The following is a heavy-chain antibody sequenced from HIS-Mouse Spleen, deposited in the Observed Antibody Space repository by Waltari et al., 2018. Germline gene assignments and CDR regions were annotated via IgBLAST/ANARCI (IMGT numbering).Heavy chain of an antibody. Sequence: QLQLQESGPGLVKPSETLSLTCTVSGGSISSSSYYWGWIRQPPGKGLGWIESIYYKGSTYYNPSLRSRVTISVDTSKNQFSLELSSVTAADTAVYYCAREIPYSSSWYDWYFDLWGRGTLVTVSS. J-gene: IGHJ2*01. V-gene: IGHV4-39*07. CDR2: IYYKGST. D-gene: IGHD6-13*01. CDR3: AREIPYSSSWYDWYFDL. CDR1: GGSISSSSYY.